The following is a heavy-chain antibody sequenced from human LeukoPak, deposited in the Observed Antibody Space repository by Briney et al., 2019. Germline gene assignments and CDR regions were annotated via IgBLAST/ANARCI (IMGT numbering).Heavy chain of an antibody. D-gene: IGHD2-21*01. CDR2: ISDSGNT. Sequence: GGSLRLSCAASGFTLSSYAMSWVRQAPGKGLEWVSAISDSGNTYHADSVKGRFTISRDSSKNTLFLQMNRLRPEDAAVYYCAKAPVTTCRGAYCYSFDYWGQGTLVTVSS. J-gene: IGHJ4*02. CDR3: AKAPVTTCRGAYCYSFDY. CDR1: GFTLSSYA. V-gene: IGHV3-23*01.